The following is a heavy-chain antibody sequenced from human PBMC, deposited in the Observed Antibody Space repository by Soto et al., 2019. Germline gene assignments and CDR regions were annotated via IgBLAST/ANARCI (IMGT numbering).Heavy chain of an antibody. CDR1: GGSIRNENFC. CDR2: IYDGGST. J-gene: IGHJ4*02. D-gene: IGHD7-27*01. Sequence: QVQLQESGPGLVNPSQTLSLTCTVSGGSIRNENFCWSWIRQPPDKGLECIGHIYDGGSTYTNPTLTSRVTLAVDTSKTQFSMRLSSVSAAETAVYYCARGLSGDKVDYWSQGTLVTVSS. V-gene: IGHV4-30-4*01. CDR3: ARGLSGDKVDY.